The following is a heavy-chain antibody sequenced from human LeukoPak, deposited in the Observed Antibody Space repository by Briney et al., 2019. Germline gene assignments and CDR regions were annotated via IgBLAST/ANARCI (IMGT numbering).Heavy chain of an antibody. CDR1: GSAFSNYG. D-gene: IGHD6-6*01. CDR3: AKYSSSSNYYYGMDI. V-gene: IGHV3-30*18. CDR2: ISYNGSDN. J-gene: IGHJ6*02. Sequence: PGGSLRLSCVASGSAFSNYGMHWVRQAPGKGLDWVAVISYNGSDNYNEDSVKGRFTISRDNSKNTLYLEMNSLRDEDTAVYYCAKYSSSSNYYYGMDIWGQGTTVTVSS.